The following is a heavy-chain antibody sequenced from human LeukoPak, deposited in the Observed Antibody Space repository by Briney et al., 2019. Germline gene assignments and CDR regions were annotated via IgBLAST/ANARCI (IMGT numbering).Heavy chain of an antibody. CDR2: IKEDGSEK. CDR1: GFTLSNYW. V-gene: IGHV3-7*03. J-gene: IGHJ4*02. Sequence: GGSLRLSCAASGFTLSNYWMSWVRQTPGKGLEWVANIKEDGSEKYYVDSLKGRFTISRDNAKNSLYLQMNSLRAEDTAVYYCAKDRTRQAYWGQGTLVTVSS. CDR3: AKDRTRQAY. D-gene: IGHD3-3*01.